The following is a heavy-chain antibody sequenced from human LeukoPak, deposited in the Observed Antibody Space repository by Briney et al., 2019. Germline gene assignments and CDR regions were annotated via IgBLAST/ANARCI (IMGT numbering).Heavy chain of an antibody. CDR1: GYSFTSYW. Sequence: GESLKISCKGSGYSFTSYWIGWVRQMPGKGLEWMGIIYPGDSDTKYNPSFQGRVTISADESISTAFLQWSSLKASDSAMYYCARGYYDFWSGSYTGSLFFDSWGQGTLVTVSS. CDR3: ARGYYDFWSGSYTGSLFFDS. V-gene: IGHV5-51*01. J-gene: IGHJ4*02. D-gene: IGHD3-3*01. CDR2: IYPGDSDT.